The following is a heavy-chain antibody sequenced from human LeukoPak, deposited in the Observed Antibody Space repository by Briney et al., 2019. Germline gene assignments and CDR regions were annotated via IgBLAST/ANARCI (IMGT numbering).Heavy chain of an antibody. D-gene: IGHD2-21*02. Sequence: GGSLRLSCAASGFTFSGYGMHWVRQASGKGLEWVGHIRTKADNYATDYDASVKGRFTTSRDDSKNTAFLQMNSLKTEDTAVYYCSRHEALPGDYWGQGTQVTVSS. CDR2: IRTKADNYAT. CDR1: GFTFSGYG. V-gene: IGHV3-73*01. CDR3: SRHEALPGDY. J-gene: IGHJ4*02.